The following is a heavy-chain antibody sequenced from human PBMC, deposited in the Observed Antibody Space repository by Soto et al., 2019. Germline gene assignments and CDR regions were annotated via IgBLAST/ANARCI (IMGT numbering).Heavy chain of an antibody. CDR3: ASGRRGVYYLDY. Sequence: EVQVVESGGGLVQPGGSLRLSCAVSGFDFNNDWMHWVRQAPGKGLVWVSRIKYDGSATNYADPVKGRFTISRDNAKNTLFLQMNDLRVEDTAVYYCASGRRGVYYLDYWGQGTLVTVSS. D-gene: IGHD2-15*01. J-gene: IGHJ4*02. V-gene: IGHV3-74*01. CDR2: IKYDGSAT. CDR1: GFDFNNDW.